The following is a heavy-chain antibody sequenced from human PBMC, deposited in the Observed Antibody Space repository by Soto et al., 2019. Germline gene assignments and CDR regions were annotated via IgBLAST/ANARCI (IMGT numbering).Heavy chain of an antibody. CDR3: AKGHETGHLLFVS. V-gene: IGHV3-23*01. J-gene: IGHJ4*02. Sequence: PVGSLSLSFLASVFTFIAYAMNWVRQAPGNGLEWVSTITGAGTTYYADSVKGRFTISGESSKSTMYMEMSSLRAEDTAVYYCAKGHETGHLLFVSCGPGTLVTVAS. D-gene: IGHD3-10*01. CDR2: ITGAGTT. CDR1: VFTFIAYA.